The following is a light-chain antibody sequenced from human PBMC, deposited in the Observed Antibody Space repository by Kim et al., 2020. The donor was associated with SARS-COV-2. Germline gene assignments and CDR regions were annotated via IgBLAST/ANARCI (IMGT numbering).Light chain of an antibody. CDR2: EVT. Sequence: QSALTQPASVSGSPGQSITISCTGTTSDIGTYNLVSWYQQHPGKAPKLIIYEVTKRPSGLSNRFSGSRSGNTASLTISGLQAEDEADYYCCSYAVTIPSLVIFGGGTQLTVL. J-gene: IGLJ2*01. CDR1: TSDIGTYNL. V-gene: IGLV2-23*02. CDR3: CSYAVTIPSLVI.